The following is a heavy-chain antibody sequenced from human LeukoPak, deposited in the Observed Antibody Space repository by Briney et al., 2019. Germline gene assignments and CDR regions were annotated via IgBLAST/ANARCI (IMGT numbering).Heavy chain of an antibody. CDR2: IKSRTDGGTT. J-gene: IGHJ4*02. Sequence: PGGSLRLSCAASGFTFSNAWMSWVRQAPGKGLEWVGRIKSRTDGGTTDYAAPVKGRFTISRDDSKNTLYLQMNSLKTEDTAVYYCTTDLTPTIKDTLTTPNSYWGQGTLVTVSS. CDR1: GFTFSNAW. CDR3: TTDLTPTIKDTLTTPNSY. D-gene: IGHD4-17*01. V-gene: IGHV3-15*01.